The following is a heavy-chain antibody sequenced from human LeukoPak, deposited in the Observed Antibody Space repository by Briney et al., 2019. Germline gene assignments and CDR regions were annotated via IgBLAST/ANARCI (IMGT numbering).Heavy chain of an antibody. J-gene: IGHJ4*02. Sequence: GVSLRLSCAASGFMFSSYEMNWVRQAPGKGLEWVSYISSSGNTIYYADSVKGRFTISRDNAKNSLYLQMNSLRAEDTAVCYCARDRRWLQLPLLDYWGQGNLVTVSS. V-gene: IGHV3-48*03. CDR1: GFMFSSYE. CDR2: ISSSGNTI. D-gene: IGHD5-24*01. CDR3: ARDRRWLQLPLLDY.